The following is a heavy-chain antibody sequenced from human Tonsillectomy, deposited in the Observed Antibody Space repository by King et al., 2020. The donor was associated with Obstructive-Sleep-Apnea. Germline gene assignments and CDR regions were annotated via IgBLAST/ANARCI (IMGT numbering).Heavy chain of an antibody. CDR1: GGSISSYY. V-gene: IGHV4-59*01. D-gene: IGHD6-13*01. CDR3: AGGNRIAAAAYYFDY. Sequence: VQLQESGPGLVKPSETLSLTCTVSGGSISSYYWSWIRQPPGKGLEWMGYIYYSGSTNYNPSLKSRVTISVDTSKNQFSLKLCRVTAAHTAVYYCAGGNRIAAAAYYFDYWGQGTLVTVSS. J-gene: IGHJ4*02. CDR2: IYYSGST.